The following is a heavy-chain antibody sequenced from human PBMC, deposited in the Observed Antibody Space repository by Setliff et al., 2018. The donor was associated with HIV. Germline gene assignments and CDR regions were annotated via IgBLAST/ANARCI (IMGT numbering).Heavy chain of an antibody. Sequence: GGSLRLSCSASGFTFSSYAMHWVRQAPGKGLEYVSAISSNGGSTYYADSVKGRFTISRDNAKKSLYLQMNSLRAEDTAVYYCARGEPTILVVPAAFFDYWGQGTLVTVSS. CDR1: GFTFSSYA. CDR2: ISSNGGST. J-gene: IGHJ4*02. CDR3: ARGEPTILVVPAAFFDY. V-gene: IGHV3-64*04. D-gene: IGHD2-2*01.